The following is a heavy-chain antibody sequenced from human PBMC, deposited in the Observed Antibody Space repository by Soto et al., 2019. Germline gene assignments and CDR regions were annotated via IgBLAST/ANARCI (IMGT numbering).Heavy chain of an antibody. Sequence: QLQLQESGPGLVKPSGTLSLTCTVSGDSFSSSGHYWGWIRQPPGKGLEWIGSVSYSGYTYDNPSLKSRVTISVDTSKNQFSLNLASVTAADTAVYYCARYYDTFDSWGQGTLVTVSS. CDR3: ARYYDTFDS. CDR1: GDSFSSSGHY. J-gene: IGHJ4*02. D-gene: IGHD3-22*01. CDR2: VSYSGYT. V-gene: IGHV4-39*01.